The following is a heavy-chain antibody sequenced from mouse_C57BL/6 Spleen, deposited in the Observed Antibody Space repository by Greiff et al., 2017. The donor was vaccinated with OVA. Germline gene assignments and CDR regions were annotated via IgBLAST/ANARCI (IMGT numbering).Heavy chain of an antibody. CDR2: IYPGSGST. CDR3: AVYYDYDYYAMDY. D-gene: IGHD2-4*01. J-gene: IGHJ4*01. V-gene: IGHV1-55*01. Sequence: QLQQSGAELVKPGASVKLSCKASGYTFTSYWITWVKQRPGQGLEWIGDIYPGSGSTNYNEKFKSKATLTVDTSSSTAYMQLSSLTSEDSAVYYCAVYYDYDYYAMDYWGQGTSVTVSS. CDR1: GYTFTSYW.